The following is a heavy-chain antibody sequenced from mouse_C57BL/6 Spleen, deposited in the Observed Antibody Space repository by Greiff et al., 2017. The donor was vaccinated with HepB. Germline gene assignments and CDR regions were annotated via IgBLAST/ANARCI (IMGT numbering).Heavy chain of an antibody. V-gene: IGHV1-37*01. Sequence: VHVKQSGPELVKPGASVKISCKASGYSFTGYFMNWVKQSHGKSLEWIGRINPYNGDTFYNQKFKGKATLTVDKSSSTAHMERLSLTSEDFAVYYCASPYYGSSYAMDYWGQGTSVTVSS. J-gene: IGHJ4*01. CDR3: ASPYYGSSYAMDY. CDR2: INPYNGDT. CDR1: GYSFTGYF. D-gene: IGHD1-1*01.